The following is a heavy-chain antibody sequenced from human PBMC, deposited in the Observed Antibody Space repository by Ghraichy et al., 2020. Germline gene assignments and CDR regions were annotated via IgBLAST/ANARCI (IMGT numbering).Heavy chain of an antibody. V-gene: IGHV4-61*01. D-gene: IGHD2-15*01. J-gene: IGHJ6*02. CDR1: GDSVSSGSYY. Sequence: SQTLSLTCTVSGDSVSSGSYYWSWIRQPPGKGLEWIGNIYYSGNTNYNPSLKSRVTISIDTSTNQCSLKLSSVTAADTAVYYCARDHCIGGNCYSTYYGVDLWGQGTTVTVPS. CDR2: IYYSGNT. CDR3: ARDHCIGGNCYSTYYGVDL.